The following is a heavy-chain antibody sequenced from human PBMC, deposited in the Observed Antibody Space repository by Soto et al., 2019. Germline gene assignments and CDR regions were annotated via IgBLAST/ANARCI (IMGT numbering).Heavy chain of an antibody. Sequence: SQTLSLTCAISGDSVSSNSAAWNWIRQSPSRGLEWLGRTYYRSKWYNDYAVSVKSRITINPDTSKNQFSLQLNSVTPEDTAVYYCARDLPPYSSSWYDDFDIWGQGTMVTVSS. V-gene: IGHV6-1*01. CDR1: GDSVSSNSAA. CDR3: ARDLPPYSSSWYDDFDI. J-gene: IGHJ3*02. CDR2: TYYRSKWYN. D-gene: IGHD6-13*01.